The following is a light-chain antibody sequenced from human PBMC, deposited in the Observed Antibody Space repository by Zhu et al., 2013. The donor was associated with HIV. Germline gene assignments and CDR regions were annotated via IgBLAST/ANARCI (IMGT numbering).Light chain of an antibody. CDR1: QTITNS. CDR3: QQYNSYRYT. CDR2: AAS. V-gene: IGKV1-39*01. J-gene: IGKJ2*01. Sequence: DIQMTQSPSSLSASVGDRVTITCRASQTITNSLNWYQQSPGKAPKVLIYAASSLRSGVPSRFSGSGSGTDFTLTISSLQPEDFATYYCQQYNSYRYTFGQGTELEIK.